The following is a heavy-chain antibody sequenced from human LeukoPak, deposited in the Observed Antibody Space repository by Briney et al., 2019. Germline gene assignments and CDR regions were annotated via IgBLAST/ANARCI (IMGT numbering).Heavy chain of an antibody. CDR3: AREPRIAVAGSGFDY. CDR1: GYTFTGYY. V-gene: IGHV1-2*02. CDR2: INPNSGGT. Sequence: ASVKVSCKASGYTFTGYYMHWVPQAPGQGVEWMGWINPNSGGTNYAQKFQCRVTMTRDTSISTAYMALSRLRSDDTAVYYCAREPRIAVAGSGFDYWGQGTLVTVSS. J-gene: IGHJ4*02. D-gene: IGHD6-19*01.